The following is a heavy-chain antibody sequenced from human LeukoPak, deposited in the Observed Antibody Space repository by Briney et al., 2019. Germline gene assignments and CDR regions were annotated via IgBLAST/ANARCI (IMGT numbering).Heavy chain of an antibody. CDR3: ARTPYSSSWTRWWFDP. CDR1: GGSISSYY. Sequence: PSETLSLTCTVSGGSISSYYWSWIRQPAGKGLEWIGRIYTSGSTNYNPSLKSRVTISVDTSKNQFSLKLSSVTAADTAVYYCARTPYSSSWTRWWFDPWGQGTLVTVSS. CDR2: IYTSGST. D-gene: IGHD6-13*01. J-gene: IGHJ5*02. V-gene: IGHV4-4*07.